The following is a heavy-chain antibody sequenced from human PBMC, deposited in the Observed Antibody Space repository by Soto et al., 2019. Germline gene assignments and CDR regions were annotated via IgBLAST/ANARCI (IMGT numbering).Heavy chain of an antibody. CDR2: INPNSGGT. J-gene: IGHJ6*02. Sequence: ASVKVSCKASGYTFTGYYMHWVRQAPGQGLEWMGWINPNSGGTNYAQKFQGRVTMTRDTSISTAYMELSRLRSDDTAVYYCARAAERPYYYGMDVWGQGPTVTVSS. V-gene: IGHV1-2*02. D-gene: IGHD1-1*01. CDR3: ARAAERPYYYGMDV. CDR1: GYTFTGYY.